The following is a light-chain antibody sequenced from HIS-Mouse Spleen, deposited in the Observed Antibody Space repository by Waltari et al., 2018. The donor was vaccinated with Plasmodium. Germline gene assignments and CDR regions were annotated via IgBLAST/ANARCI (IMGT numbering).Light chain of an antibody. V-gene: IGLV3-21*02. CDR3: QVWDSSSDHYVV. CDR2: DDS. Sequence: SYVLTQPPSVSVAPGQTARITCGGNNIGSKSVHWYQQQPGQAPVLVVYDDSDRPSGCPERFSGSNAGNTATLTISRVEAGDEADYYCQVWDSSSDHYVVFGGGTKLTVL. CDR1: NIGSKS. J-gene: IGLJ2*01.